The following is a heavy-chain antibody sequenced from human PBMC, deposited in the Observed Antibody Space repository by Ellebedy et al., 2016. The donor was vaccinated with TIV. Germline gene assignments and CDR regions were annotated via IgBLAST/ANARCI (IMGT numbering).Heavy chain of an antibody. CDR1: GFIFSNYW. V-gene: IGHV3-7*01. J-gene: IGHJ6*02. Sequence: GESLKISCAASGFIFSNYWVNWVRQAPGKGLEWVANLNEDGSEKHYVDSGKGRFTISRDNAKDTVYLQMNSLRAEDTAVYYCGRDDRYGLDVWGQGTTVIVSS. CDR2: LNEDGSEK. CDR3: GRDDRYGLDV.